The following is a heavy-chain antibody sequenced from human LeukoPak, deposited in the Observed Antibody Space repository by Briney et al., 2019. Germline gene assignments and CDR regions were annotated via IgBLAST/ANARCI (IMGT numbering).Heavy chain of an antibody. D-gene: IGHD6-19*01. V-gene: IGHV1-69*13. CDR3: AKQNRLGQWLAYFDY. J-gene: IGHJ4*02. CDR1: GGTFSSYA. CDR2: IIPIFGTA. Sequence: SVKVSCKASGGTFSSYAISWVRQAPGQGLEWMGGIIPIFGTANYAQKFQGRVTITADESTSTAYMELSSLRSEDTAVYYCAKQNRLGQWLAYFDYWGQGTLVTVSS.